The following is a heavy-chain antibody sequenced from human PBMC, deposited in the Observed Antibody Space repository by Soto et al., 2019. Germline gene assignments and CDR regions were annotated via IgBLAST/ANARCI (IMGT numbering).Heavy chain of an antibody. V-gene: IGHV3-30-3*01. J-gene: IGHJ4*02. D-gene: IGHD6-13*01. CDR3: ARDKDDSSSWNQLIDY. Sequence: QVQLVESGGGVVQPGRSLRLSCAASGFTFSSYAMHWVRQAPGKGLEWVAVISYDGSNKYYADSVKGRFTISRDNSKNTLYREMNSLRAEDTAVYYCARDKDDSSSWNQLIDYWGQGTLVTASS. CDR2: ISYDGSNK. CDR1: GFTFSSYA.